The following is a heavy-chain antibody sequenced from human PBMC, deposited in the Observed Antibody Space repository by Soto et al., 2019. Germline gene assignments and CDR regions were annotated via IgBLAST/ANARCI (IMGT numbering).Heavy chain of an antibody. D-gene: IGHD3-3*01. CDR3: ANLHRGVSEWLLDGDYFYGMDV. J-gene: IGHJ6*02. Sequence: GGSLRLSCAASGFTFSSYGMHWVRQAPGKGLEWGAVISYDGSNKYYADSVKGRFTISRDTSKNTLYLQMNSLRAEDTAVYYCANLHRGVSEWLLDGDYFYGMDVWGQGTTVTVSS. V-gene: IGHV3-30*18. CDR1: GFTFSSYG. CDR2: ISYDGSNK.